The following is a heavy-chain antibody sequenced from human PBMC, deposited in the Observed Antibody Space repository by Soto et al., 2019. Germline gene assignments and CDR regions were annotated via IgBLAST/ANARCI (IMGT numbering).Heavy chain of an antibody. CDR1: GFTFNNYW. CDR2: INGDGTDT. CDR3: ARRYSRGTFDY. V-gene: IGHV3-74*01. Sequence: XXSLRLSFAASGFTFNNYWMDWVRQAPGKGLVWLSRINGDGTDTVYADSVKGRFTISRDNAKNTLYLQMNSLRAEDTAVYYCARRYSRGTFDYWGQGTPVTVSS. J-gene: IGHJ4*02. D-gene: IGHD6-19*01.